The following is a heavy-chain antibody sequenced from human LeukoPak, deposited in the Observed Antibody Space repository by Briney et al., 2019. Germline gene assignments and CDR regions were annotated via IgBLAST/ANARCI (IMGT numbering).Heavy chain of an antibody. CDR1: GFTFSSYA. V-gene: IGHV3-30-3*01. CDR2: ISYDGSNK. D-gene: IGHD2-2*01. J-gene: IGHJ6*02. CDR3: ARDPRYCSSTSCPTGDYYGMDV. Sequence: GGSLRLSCAASGFTFSSYAMHWVRQAPGRGLEWVAVISYDGSNKYYADSVKGRFTISRDNSKNTLYLQMNSLRAEDTAVYYCARDPRYCSSTSCPTGDYYGMDVWDQGTTVTVSS.